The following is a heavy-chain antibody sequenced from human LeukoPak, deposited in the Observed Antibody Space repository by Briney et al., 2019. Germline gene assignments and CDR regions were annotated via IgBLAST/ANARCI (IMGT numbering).Heavy chain of an antibody. J-gene: IGHJ4*02. CDR3: ARDRSRWPPGY. D-gene: IGHD2-15*01. CDR2: IYYSGST. Sequence: GSLRLSCAASGFTFSDHYMDWVRQPPGKGLEWIGYIYYSGSTNYNPSLKSRVTISADTSKNQFSLKLSSVTAADTAVYYCARDRSRWPPGYWGQGTLVTVSS. CDR1: GFTFSDHY. V-gene: IGHV4-59*11.